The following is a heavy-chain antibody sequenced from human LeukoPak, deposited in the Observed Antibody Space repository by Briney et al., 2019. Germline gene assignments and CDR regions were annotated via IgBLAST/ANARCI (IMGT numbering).Heavy chain of an antibody. CDR2: ISSSGSTI. CDR1: GFTFSSYE. Sequence: GGSLRLSCAASGFTFSSYEMNWVRQAPGKGLEWISYISSSGSTIYYADSVKGRFTISRDNAKSSLYLQMNSLRAEDTAVYYCARDSPGYGMDVWGKGTTVTVSS. CDR3: ARDSPGYGMDV. J-gene: IGHJ6*04. V-gene: IGHV3-48*03.